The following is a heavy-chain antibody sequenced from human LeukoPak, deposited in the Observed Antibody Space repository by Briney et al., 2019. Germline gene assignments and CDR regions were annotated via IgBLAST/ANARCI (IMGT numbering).Heavy chain of an antibody. Sequence: GGSLRLSCAASRFIFSTYGMHWVRQAPGKGLEWVAFIRPDGSNEYYAASVRGRFTISRDNSQNTLHLQMNSLRLEDTAVYYCVKDWGVLPDYTADGFDIWGPGTMVTVSS. V-gene: IGHV3-30*02. CDR3: VKDWGVLPDYTADGFDI. CDR1: RFIFSTYG. CDR2: IRPDGSNE. D-gene: IGHD3-10*01. J-gene: IGHJ3*02.